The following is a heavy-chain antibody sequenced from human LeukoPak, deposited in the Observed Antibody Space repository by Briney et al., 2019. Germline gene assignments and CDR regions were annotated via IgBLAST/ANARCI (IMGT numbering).Heavy chain of an antibody. J-gene: IGHJ4*02. D-gene: IGHD1-26*01. CDR2: IYYSGST. V-gene: IGHV4-39*07. Sequence: PSETLSLTCTVSGGSISSSSYYWGWIRHPPGKGLEWIGSIYYSGSTYYNPSLKSRVTISVDTSKNQFSLKLSSVTAADTAVYYCARGGVGASRDFDYWGQGTLVTVSS. CDR1: GGSISSSSYY. CDR3: ARGGVGASRDFDY.